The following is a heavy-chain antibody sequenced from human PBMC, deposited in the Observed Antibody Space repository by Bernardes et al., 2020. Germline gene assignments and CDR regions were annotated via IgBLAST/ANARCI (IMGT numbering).Heavy chain of an antibody. Sequence: GSLRLSCAASGFTFSDSALHWVRQTSGKGLEWVGPFRSRADSYATAYAASVNGRVTVSRDDSKNTFYLQLNGLKTEDTAVYYCTRLDESCYGRRAFDIWGQGTMVTVSS. CDR2: FRSRADSYAT. CDR3: TRLDESCYGRRAFDI. J-gene: IGHJ3*02. V-gene: IGHV3-73*01. CDR1: GFTFSDSA. D-gene: IGHD5-12*01.